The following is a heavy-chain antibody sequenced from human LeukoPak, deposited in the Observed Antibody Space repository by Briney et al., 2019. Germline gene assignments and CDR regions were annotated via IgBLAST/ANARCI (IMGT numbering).Heavy chain of an antibody. V-gene: IGHV4-31*03. J-gene: IGHJ4*02. CDR2: IYYSGST. CDR3: ARYCSSTSCYLFDY. Sequence: SQTLSLTCTVSGGSISSGGYYWSWIRQHPGKGLEWIGYIYYSGSTYYNPSLKSRVTISVDTSKNQFSLKLSSVTAADTAVYYCARYCSSTSCYLFDYWGQGTLVTVSS. D-gene: IGHD2-2*01. CDR1: GGSISSGGYY.